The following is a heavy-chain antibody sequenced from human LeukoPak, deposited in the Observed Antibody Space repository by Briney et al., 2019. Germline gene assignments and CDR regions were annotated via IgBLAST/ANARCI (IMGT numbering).Heavy chain of an antibody. V-gene: IGHV3-9*01. CDR3: AKSAALGYYDSSGSHYFDY. J-gene: IGHJ4*02. CDR1: GFTFDDYA. CDR2: ISGNSGSI. D-gene: IGHD3-22*01. Sequence: PGRSLRLSCAASGFTFDDYAMHWVRQAPGKGLEWVSGISGNSGSIGYADSVKGRFTISRDNAKNSLYLQMNSLRAEDTALYYCAKSAALGYYDSSGSHYFDYWGQGTLVTVSS.